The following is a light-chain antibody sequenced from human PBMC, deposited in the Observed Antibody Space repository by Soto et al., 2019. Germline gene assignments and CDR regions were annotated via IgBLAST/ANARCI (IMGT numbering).Light chain of an antibody. CDR2: DAS. V-gene: IGKV3-11*01. J-gene: IGKJ4*01. CDR3: QQRSNWPSLT. CDR1: QSVSSY. Sequence: EIVLTQSPAPPSFSPGERAILSCRASQSVSSYLAWYQQKPGQAPRLLIYDASNRATGIPARFSGSGSGTDFTLTISSLEPEDFAVYYCQQRSNWPSLTFGGGTKVDI.